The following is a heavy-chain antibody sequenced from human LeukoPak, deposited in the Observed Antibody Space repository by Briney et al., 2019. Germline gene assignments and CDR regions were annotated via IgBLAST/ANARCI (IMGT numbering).Heavy chain of an antibody. CDR2: IKQDGSQK. V-gene: IGHV3-7*01. D-gene: IGHD6-19*01. CDR3: ARRIAVAGPDY. CDR1: GFTFSSYS. Sequence: PGGSLRLSCAASGFTFSSYSMNWVRQAPGKGLEYVANIKQDGSQKYYVDSMKGRFTISRDNAKNSLYLQMNSLRAEDTAVYYCARRIAVAGPDYWGQGTLVTVSS. J-gene: IGHJ4*02.